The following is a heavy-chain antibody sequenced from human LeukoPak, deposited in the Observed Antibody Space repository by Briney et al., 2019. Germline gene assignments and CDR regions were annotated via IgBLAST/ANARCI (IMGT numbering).Heavy chain of an antibody. CDR1: GFSFSGYG. D-gene: IGHD2-15*01. V-gene: IGHV3-30*02. CDR2: IRYDGSNE. J-gene: IGHJ6*03. Sequence: GGSLRLSCAASGFSFSGYGMHWVRQAPGKGLEWVALIRYDGSNEYYADSVKGRFTISRDKSKNALSLQMNGLRVEDTAVYYCAKVMPPGRIRFYSYYMDVWGKGTTVTVS. CDR3: AKVMPPGRIRFYSYYMDV.